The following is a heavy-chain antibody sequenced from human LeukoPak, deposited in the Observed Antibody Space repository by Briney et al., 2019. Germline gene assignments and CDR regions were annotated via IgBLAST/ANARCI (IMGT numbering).Heavy chain of an antibody. CDR2: IYYSGST. V-gene: IGHV4-39*07. D-gene: IGHD3-3*01. Sequence: NPSETLSLTCTVSGGSISSSSYYWGWIRQPPGKGLEWIGSIYYSGSTYYNPSLKSRVTISVDTSKNQFSLKLSSVTAADTAVYYCARAESSFDFWSGALNLFDPWGQGTLVTVSS. CDR3: ARAESSFDFWSGALNLFDP. CDR1: GGSISSSSYY. J-gene: IGHJ5*02.